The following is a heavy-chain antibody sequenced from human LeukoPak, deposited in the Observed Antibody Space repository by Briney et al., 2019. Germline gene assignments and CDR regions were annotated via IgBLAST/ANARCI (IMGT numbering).Heavy chain of an antibody. CDR2: IIPIFGTA. J-gene: IGHJ6*03. V-gene: IGHV1-69*05. CDR3: ARVGSSSSGHYYYYMDV. Sequence: ASVKVSCKASGGTFSSYAISGVRQAPGQGLEWMGGIIPIFGTANYAQKFQGRVTITTDESTSTAYMELSSLRSEDTAVYYCARVGSSSSGHYYYYMDVWGKGTTVTVSS. D-gene: IGHD6-13*01. CDR1: GGTFSSYA.